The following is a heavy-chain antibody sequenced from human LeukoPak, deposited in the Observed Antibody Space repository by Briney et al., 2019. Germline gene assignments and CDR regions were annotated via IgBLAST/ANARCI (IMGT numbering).Heavy chain of an antibody. Sequence: SETLSLTCTVSGGSISSSSYYWGWIRQPPGKGLEWIGSIYYSGSTYYNPSLKSRVTISVDTSKNQFSLKLSSVTAADTAVYYCARQLLVGATGNFDYWGQGTLVTVSS. CDR1: GGSISSSSYY. CDR2: IYYSGST. CDR3: ARQLLVGATGNFDY. D-gene: IGHD1-26*01. V-gene: IGHV4-39*01. J-gene: IGHJ4*02.